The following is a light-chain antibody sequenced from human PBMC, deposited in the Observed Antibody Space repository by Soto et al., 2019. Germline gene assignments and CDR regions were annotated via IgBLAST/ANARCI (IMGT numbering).Light chain of an antibody. CDR3: SSYTSSSTRV. Sequence: QSALTQPASVSGSPGQSITISCTGTSSDVGGYNCVSWYQQHPGKAPKLMIYDVSNRPSGVSNRFSGSKSGNTASLTISGLQAEDEADYYCSSYTSSSTRVFGGGTQLTVL. V-gene: IGLV2-14*01. CDR1: SSDVGGYNC. J-gene: IGLJ2*01. CDR2: DVS.